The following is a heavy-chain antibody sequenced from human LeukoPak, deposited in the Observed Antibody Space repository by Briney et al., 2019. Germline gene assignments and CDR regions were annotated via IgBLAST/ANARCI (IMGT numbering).Heavy chain of an antibody. D-gene: IGHD3-9*01. CDR2: STWNSISV. J-gene: IGHJ5*02. V-gene: IGHV3-9*01. CDR3: AKEILTGYDYNWFDP. CDR1: GFTFDDYA. Sequence: GGSLRLSCAVSGFTFDDYAMHWVRQAPGKGLEWVSTSTWNSISVGYADSVKGRFTISRDNSKNTLYLQMNSLRAEDTAVYYCAKEILTGYDYNWFDPWGQGTLVTVSS.